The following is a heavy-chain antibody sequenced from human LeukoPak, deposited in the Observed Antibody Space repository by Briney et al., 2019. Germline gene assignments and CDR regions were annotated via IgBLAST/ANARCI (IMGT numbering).Heavy chain of an antibody. Sequence: SETLSLTCTVSGGSISSYYWSWIRQPAGKGLEWIGRIYTSGSTNYSPSLKSRVTMSVDTSKNQFSLKLSSVTAAGTAVYYCASGFSDEGFDYWGQGTLVTVSS. D-gene: IGHD3-10*01. CDR1: GGSISSYY. V-gene: IGHV4-4*07. CDR3: ASGFSDEGFDY. J-gene: IGHJ4*02. CDR2: IYTSGST.